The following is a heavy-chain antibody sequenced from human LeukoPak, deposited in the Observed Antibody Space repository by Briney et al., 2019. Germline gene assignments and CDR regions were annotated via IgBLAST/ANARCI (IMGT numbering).Heavy chain of an antibody. V-gene: IGHV3-53*01. Sequence: GSLRLSCAASGFTVSSNYMSWVRQAPGKGLEWVSVIYSGGITYYADSVKGRFTISRDNSKNTLYLQMHSLRAEDTAVYYCATAHCSSTSCYDVWGQGTTVTVSS. D-gene: IGHD2-2*01. CDR2: IYSGGIT. CDR3: ATAHCSSTSCYDV. J-gene: IGHJ6*02. CDR1: GFTVSSNY.